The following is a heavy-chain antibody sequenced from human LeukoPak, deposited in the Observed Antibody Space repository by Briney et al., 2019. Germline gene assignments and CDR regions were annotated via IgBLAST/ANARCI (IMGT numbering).Heavy chain of an antibody. V-gene: IGHV3-23*01. CDR3: AKEEVGMATITGY. D-gene: IGHD5-24*01. J-gene: IGHJ4*02. Sequence: GGSLSLSCAASGFTFSSYAMSWVRQAPGKGLEWVASISGSGGSTYYADSVKGRFTISRDNSKNTRYRQMNSLRAEDTAVYYCAKEEVGMATITGYWGQGTLVTVSS. CDR1: GFTFSSYA. CDR2: ISGSGGST.